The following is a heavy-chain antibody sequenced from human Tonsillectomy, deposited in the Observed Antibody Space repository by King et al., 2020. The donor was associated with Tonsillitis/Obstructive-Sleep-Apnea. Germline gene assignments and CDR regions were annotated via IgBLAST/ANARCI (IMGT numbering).Heavy chain of an antibody. J-gene: IGHJ4*02. CDR1: GFTFSSYG. CDR3: AREEKGGAADY. CDR2: IWYDGSNK. D-gene: IGHD2-21*01. Sequence: VQLVESGGGVVQPGRSLRLSCAASGFTFSSYGMHWVRQAPGKGLEWVAVIWYDGSNKYYADSVKGRFTIPRDNSKNTLYLQMNSLRAEDTAVYYCAREEKGGAADYWGQGTLVTVSS. V-gene: IGHV3-33*01.